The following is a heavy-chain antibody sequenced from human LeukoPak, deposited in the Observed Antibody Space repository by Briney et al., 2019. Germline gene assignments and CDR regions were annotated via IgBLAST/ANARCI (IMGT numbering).Heavy chain of an antibody. D-gene: IGHD4-23*01. CDR2: ISSSGSTI. CDR1: GFTFSDYY. V-gene: IGHV3-11*04. J-gene: IGHJ4*02. CDR3: APSPTVAHQIRLDY. Sequence: PAGSLRLSCAASGFTFSDYYMSWIRQAPGKGLEWVSYISSSGSTIYYADSVKGRFTISRDNSKNTLYLQMNSLRAEDTAVYYCAPSPTVAHQIRLDYWGQGTLVTVSS.